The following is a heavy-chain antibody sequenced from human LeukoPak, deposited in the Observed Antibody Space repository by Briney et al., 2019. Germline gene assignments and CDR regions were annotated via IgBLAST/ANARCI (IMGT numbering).Heavy chain of an antibody. CDR1: GGSFSGYY. D-gene: IGHD6-19*01. Sequence: PSETLSLTCAVYGGSFSGYYWSWIRQPPGKGLEWIGEINHSGSTNYNPSLKSRVTISVDTSKNQFSLKLSSVTAADTAVYYCAKSIKIAVAGTRSWYFDLWGRGTLVTVSS. CDR2: INHSGST. V-gene: IGHV4-34*01. CDR3: AKSIKIAVAGTRSWYFDL. J-gene: IGHJ2*01.